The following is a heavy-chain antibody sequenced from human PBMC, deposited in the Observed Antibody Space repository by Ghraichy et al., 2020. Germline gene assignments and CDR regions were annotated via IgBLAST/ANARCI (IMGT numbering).Heavy chain of an antibody. CDR3: AHKFNKRFGIYAFDI. Sequence: SGPTLVKPTQTLTLTCNVSGFSLTSSGETVAWIRQPPGKALEWLALIYWDDDKRYSPSLESRLTITKDTSKKQVVLTMANMDPLDTATYYCAHKFNKRFGIYAFDIWGQGTMVTVSS. CDR2: IYWDDDK. CDR1: GFSLTSSGET. D-gene: IGHD1-14*01. J-gene: IGHJ3*02. V-gene: IGHV2-5*02.